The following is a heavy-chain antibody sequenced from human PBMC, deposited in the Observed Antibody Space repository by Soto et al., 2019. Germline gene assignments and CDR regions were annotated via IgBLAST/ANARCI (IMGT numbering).Heavy chain of an antibody. CDR1: GGTLSSYA. CDR2: IIPIFGTA. D-gene: IGHD6-6*01. V-gene: IGHV1-69*13. J-gene: IGHJ6*02. CDR3: ARERSSSSYYYGMDV. Sequence: SVKVSCKESGGTLSSYAIRWVRQDPGQGLEWMGGIIPIFGTANYAQKFQGRVTITADESTSTAYMELSSLRSEDTAVYYCARERSSSSYYYGMDVWGQGTTVTVSS.